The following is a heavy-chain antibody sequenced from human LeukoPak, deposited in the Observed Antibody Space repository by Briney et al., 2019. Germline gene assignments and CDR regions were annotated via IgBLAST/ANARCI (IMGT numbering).Heavy chain of an antibody. Sequence: ASVTVSCTASGYTFTGYHMHWVRQAPGQGLEWMGRINPNSGGTNYAQKFQGRVTMTRDTSISAAYMELSRLRSDDTAVYYCARVRSTGDRGGEFDAFDIWGQGTMVTVSS. CDR2: INPNSGGT. CDR1: GYTFTGYH. D-gene: IGHD3-10*01. J-gene: IGHJ3*02. CDR3: ARVRSTGDRGGEFDAFDI. V-gene: IGHV1-2*06.